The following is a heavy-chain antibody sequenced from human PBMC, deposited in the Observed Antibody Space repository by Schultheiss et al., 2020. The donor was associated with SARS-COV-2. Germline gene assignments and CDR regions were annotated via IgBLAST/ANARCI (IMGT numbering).Heavy chain of an antibody. D-gene: IGHD1-7*01. CDR3: ARRGTIHYYYYMDV. Sequence: SETLSLTCAVSGGSISSSNWWSWVRQPPGKGLEWIGEIYHSGSTNYNPSLKSRVTISVDTSKNQFSLKLSSVTAADTAVYYCARRGTIHYYYYMDVWGKGTTVTVSS. V-gene: IGHV4-4*02. CDR2: IYHSGST. CDR1: GGSISSSNW. J-gene: IGHJ6*03.